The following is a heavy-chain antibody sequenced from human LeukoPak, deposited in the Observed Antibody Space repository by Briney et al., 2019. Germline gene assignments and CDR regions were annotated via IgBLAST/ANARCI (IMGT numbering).Heavy chain of an antibody. V-gene: IGHV4-61*02. J-gene: IGHJ6*03. Sequence: PSQTLSLTCTVSGGSISSGSYYWSWIRQPAGKGLEWIGRIYTSGSTNHNPSLESRVTISVDTSKNQFSLKLSSVTAADTAVYYCARDRCSSTSCYMYYMDVWGKGTTVTVSS. D-gene: IGHD2-2*02. CDR3: ARDRCSSTSCYMYYMDV. CDR2: IYTSGST. CDR1: GGSISSGSYY.